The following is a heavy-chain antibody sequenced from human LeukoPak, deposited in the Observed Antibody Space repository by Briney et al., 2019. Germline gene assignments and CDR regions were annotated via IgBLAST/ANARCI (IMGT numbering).Heavy chain of an antibody. D-gene: IGHD2-21*02. CDR2: ISTSGST. CDR3: ATVTDPRYNYFDP. J-gene: IGHJ5*02. Sequence: PSETLSLTCTVSGGSISNYYWSWIRQPAGKGLEWIARISTSGSTNYNPSLRSRVTMSVDTSKNQFSLRLTSLTAADTAVYYCATVTDPRYNYFDPWGQGTLVTVSS. V-gene: IGHV4-4*07. CDR1: GGSISNYY.